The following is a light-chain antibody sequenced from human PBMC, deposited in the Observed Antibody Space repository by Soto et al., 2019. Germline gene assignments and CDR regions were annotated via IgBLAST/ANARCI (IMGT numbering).Light chain of an antibody. Sequence: EIVLTQSPATLSLSPGERATLSCRASQSVSSYLAWYQQKTGQAPRLLIYDASNRATGIPARFSGSGSGTDFTLTISSLEPEDFACYYCQQRSNWPTFGGGTKVEIK. V-gene: IGKV3-11*01. CDR3: QQRSNWPT. CDR1: QSVSSY. CDR2: DAS. J-gene: IGKJ4*01.